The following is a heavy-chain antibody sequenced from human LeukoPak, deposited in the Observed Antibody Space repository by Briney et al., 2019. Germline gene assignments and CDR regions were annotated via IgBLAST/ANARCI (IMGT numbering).Heavy chain of an antibody. V-gene: IGHV1-8*01. D-gene: IGHD3-10*01. CDR2: INPNSGNT. J-gene: IGHJ5*02. CDR1: GDTFTSYD. Sequence: ASVKVSCKASGDTFTSYDINWVRKATGQGLEWMGRINPNSGNTGYAQKFQGRVTMTRNTSISTAYMELSSLRSEDTAVYYCARGRRLFITMVRGVIRFDPWGQGTLVTVSS. CDR3: ARGRRLFITMVRGVIRFDP.